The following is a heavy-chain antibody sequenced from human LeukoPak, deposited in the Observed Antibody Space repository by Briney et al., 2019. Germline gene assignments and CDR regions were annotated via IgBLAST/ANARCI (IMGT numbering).Heavy chain of an antibody. CDR3: AKVYATTRGYYFDY. Sequence: GGSLRLSCAASGFTFDDYAMHWVQHAPGKGLEWVSGISWNSGSIGYADSVKGRFTIPRDNAKNSLYLQMNSLRAEDTALYYCAKVYATTRGYYFDYWGQGTLVTVSS. J-gene: IGHJ4*02. CDR1: GFTFDDYA. D-gene: IGHD5-12*01. V-gene: IGHV3-9*01. CDR2: ISWNSGSI.